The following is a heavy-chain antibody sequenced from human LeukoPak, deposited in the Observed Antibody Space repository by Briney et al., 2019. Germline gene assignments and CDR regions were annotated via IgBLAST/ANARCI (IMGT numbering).Heavy chain of an antibody. CDR1: GYTFTSYD. CDR2: MNPNSGNT. V-gene: IGHV1-8*01. CDR3: ARSGTVVTPSDFDY. D-gene: IGHD4-23*01. J-gene: IGHJ4*02. Sequence: ASVKVSCKASGYTFTSYDINWVRQATGQGLEWMGWMNPNSGNTGYAQKFQGRVTMTRNTSISTAYMELSSLRSEDTAVYYCARSGTVVTPSDFDYWGQGTLVTVSS.